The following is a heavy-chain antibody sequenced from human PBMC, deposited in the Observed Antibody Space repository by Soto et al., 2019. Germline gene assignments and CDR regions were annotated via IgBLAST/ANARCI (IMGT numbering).Heavy chain of an antibody. Sequence: SETLSLTCSVSGGSISGSYWSWIRQSPGKGLEWLGYVYYTGSTNYSPSLRSRVSISVDTSKNEFSLRLSSVTAADTAVYFCARSVAVPGAHIDFWGQGTQVTVSS. V-gene: IGHV4-59*01. J-gene: IGHJ4*02. CDR3: ARSVAVPGAHIDF. CDR2: VYYTGST. CDR1: GGSISGSY. D-gene: IGHD6-19*01.